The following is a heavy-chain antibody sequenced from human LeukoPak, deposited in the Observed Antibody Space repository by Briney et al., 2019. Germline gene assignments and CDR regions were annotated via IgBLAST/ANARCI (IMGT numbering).Heavy chain of an antibody. V-gene: IGHV3-48*02. CDR2: ISDIGDTT. CDR3: ARYRNHNGNYYDQ. Sequence: GGSLRLSCAASGFTFSTWIIHWLRQAPGKGLEWVSYISDIGDTTYYPHSVKGRFTISRDNAKNSLYLQMNSLRDEDTAVYDCARYRNHNGNYYDQWGQGTMVTVSS. CDR1: GFTFSTWI. D-gene: IGHD3-3*01. J-gene: IGHJ5*02.